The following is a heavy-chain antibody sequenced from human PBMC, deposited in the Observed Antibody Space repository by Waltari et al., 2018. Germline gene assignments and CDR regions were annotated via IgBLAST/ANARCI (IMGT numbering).Heavy chain of an antibody. J-gene: IGHJ4*02. Sequence: QVQLVESGGGVVQPGGSLRLSCAASGFTFSSYGMHWVRQAPGKGLEWVAFIRYDGSNKYYADSVKGRFTISRYNSKNTLYLQMNSLRAEDTAVYYCAKDQGSSSVYWGQGTLVTVSS. CDR3: AKDQGSSSVY. CDR2: IRYDGSNK. V-gene: IGHV3-30*02. D-gene: IGHD6-6*01. CDR1: GFTFSSYG.